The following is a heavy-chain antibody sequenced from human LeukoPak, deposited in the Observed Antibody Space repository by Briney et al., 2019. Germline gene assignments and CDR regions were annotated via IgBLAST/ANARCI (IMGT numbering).Heavy chain of an antibody. CDR3: ARVRLELHGLNYYYYMDV. CDR2: TSAYNGNT. J-gene: IGHJ6*03. V-gene: IGHV1-18*01. CDR1: GYTFTSYG. D-gene: IGHD1-7*01. Sequence: ASVKVSCKASGYTFTSYGISWVRQAPGQGLEWMGWTSAYNGNTNYAQKLQGRVTMTTDTSTSTAYMELRSLRSDDTAVYYCARVRLELHGLNYYYYMDVWGKGTTVTVSS.